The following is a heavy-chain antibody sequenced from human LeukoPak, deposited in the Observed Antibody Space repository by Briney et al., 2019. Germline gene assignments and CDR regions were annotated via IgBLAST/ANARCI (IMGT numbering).Heavy chain of an antibody. V-gene: IGHV4-30-2*01. CDR3: ARGATTVVNPYYFDY. D-gene: IGHD4-23*01. CDR1: SGSISSSGYS. CDR2: IYHSGST. J-gene: IGHJ4*02. Sequence: SQTLSLTCAVSSGSISSSGYSWNWIRQPPGKGLEWIGYIYHSGSTYYNPSLKSRVTVSVDRSKNQFSLKLSSVTAADTAVCYCARGATTVVNPYYFDYWGQGTLVTVSS.